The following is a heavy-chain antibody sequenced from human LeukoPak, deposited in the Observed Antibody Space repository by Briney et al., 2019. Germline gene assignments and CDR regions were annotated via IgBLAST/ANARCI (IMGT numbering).Heavy chain of an antibody. CDR2: IYHSGST. V-gene: IGHV4-38-2*02. CDR3: ARALAVAGSPFDY. CDR1: GYSISSGYY. D-gene: IGHD6-19*01. Sequence: SETLSLPCTVSGYSISSGYYWGWIRQPPGKGLEWIGSIYHSGSTYYNPSLKSRVTISVDTSKNQFSLKLSSVTAADTAVYYCARALAVAGSPFDYWGQGTLVTVSS. J-gene: IGHJ4*02.